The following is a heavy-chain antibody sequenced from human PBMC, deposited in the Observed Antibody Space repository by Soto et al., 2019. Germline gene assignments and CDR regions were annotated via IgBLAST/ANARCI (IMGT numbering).Heavy chain of an antibody. CDR2: IWYDGSNK. CDR1: GFTFSSYG. J-gene: IGHJ6*02. CDR3: AGSSWLPHVDNGMDV. V-gene: IGHV3-33*01. D-gene: IGHD5-12*01. Sequence: QVQLVESGGGVVQPGRSLRLSCAASGFTFSSYGMHWVRQAPGKGLEWVAVIWYDGSNKYYADSVKGRFTISRDNSKNTLYLQMNSLRAEDTAVYYCAGSSWLPHVDNGMDVWGQGTTVTVSS.